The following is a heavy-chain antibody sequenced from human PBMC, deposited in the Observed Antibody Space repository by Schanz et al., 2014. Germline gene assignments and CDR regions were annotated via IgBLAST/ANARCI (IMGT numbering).Heavy chain of an antibody. V-gene: IGHV3-74*01. CDR3: VRDTDYHFDY. D-gene: IGHD4-17*01. J-gene: IGHJ4*02. CDR2: TSNDGSFT. CDR1: GFTFSGSV. Sequence: LQLVESGGGVVQPGRSLRLSCAASGFTFSGSVMHWVRQAPGKGLVWVSRTSNDGSFTTFADSVKGRFTISRDNAKNTLYLQMNSLRAEDTAVYYCVRDTDYHFDYWGQGTLVTVSS.